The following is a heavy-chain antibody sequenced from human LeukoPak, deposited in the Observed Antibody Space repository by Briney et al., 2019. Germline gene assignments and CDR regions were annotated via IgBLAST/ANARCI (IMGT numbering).Heavy chain of an antibody. CDR2: ISYRTSRI. Sequence: KAGGSLRLSCTASGFTFSDCDMNWFRQAPGKGLEWVSSISYRTSRIYYADSVKGRFTISRDNAKNSLYLQMDSLRAEDTAVYFCGRAFPPLRTAAAGDYWGQGTLVTVSS. J-gene: IGHJ4*02. CDR1: GFTFSDCD. D-gene: IGHD6-13*01. V-gene: IGHV3-21*01. CDR3: GRAFPPLRTAAAGDY.